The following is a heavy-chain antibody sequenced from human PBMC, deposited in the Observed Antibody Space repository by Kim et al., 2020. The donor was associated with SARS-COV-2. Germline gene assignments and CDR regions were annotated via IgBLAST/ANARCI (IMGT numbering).Heavy chain of an antibody. J-gene: IGHJ5*02. D-gene: IGHD2-2*01. CDR2: IIPIFGTA. CDR3: ARGCSSTSCGEDWFDP. CDR1: GGTFSSYA. V-gene: IGHV1-69*13. Sequence: SVKVSCKASGGTFSSYAISWVRQAPGQGLEWMGGIIPIFGTANYAQKFQGRVTITADESTSTAYMELSSLRSEDTAVYYCARGCSSTSCGEDWFDPWGQGTLVTVSS.